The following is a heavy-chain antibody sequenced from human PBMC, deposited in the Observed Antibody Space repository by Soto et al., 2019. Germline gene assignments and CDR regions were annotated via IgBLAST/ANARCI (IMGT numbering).Heavy chain of an antibody. CDR2: INPILSMS. CDR1: GDTFTFYS. Sequence: QVQLVQSGAEVKRPGSSVKVSCKASGDTFTFYSINWVRQAPGLGIEWMGRINPILSMSNYAQRFQGRVTMTADKSTSTAYMELSILRSEDTAIYYCASSYGSGYRAFDYWGQGALVTVSS. J-gene: IGHJ4*02. D-gene: IGHD3-10*01. CDR3: ASSYGSGYRAFDY. V-gene: IGHV1-69*02.